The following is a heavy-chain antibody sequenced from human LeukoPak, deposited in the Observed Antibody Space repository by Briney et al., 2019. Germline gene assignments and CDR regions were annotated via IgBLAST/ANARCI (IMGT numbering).Heavy chain of an antibody. J-gene: IGHJ2*01. CDR1: GFTFTSHG. V-gene: IGHV3-30*03. D-gene: IGHD1-14*01. Sequence: PGRSLRLSCAASGFTFTSHGMHWVRQAPGKGLEWMVVISRDGQTKYYADSVKGRFIISKDNPQKTVYLEMNSLRDADMAVYYCAREGTWGNWYFDVWGRGTLVTVSS. CDR2: ISRDGQTK. CDR3: AREGTWGNWYFDV.